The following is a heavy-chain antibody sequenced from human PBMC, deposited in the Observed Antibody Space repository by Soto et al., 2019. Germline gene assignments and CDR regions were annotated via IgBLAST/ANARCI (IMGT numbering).Heavy chain of an antibody. D-gene: IGHD3-10*01. J-gene: IGHJ4*01. V-gene: IGHV3-74*03. Sequence: TGGSLRLSCAASGFTFSSYWMHWVRQAPGKGLVWVSSVKSDGSSTTYADSVKGRFTISRDNAKNSLYLQMNSLRAEDTAVYYCGRGSYGPDYWGLGTLVTVSS. CDR3: GRGSYGPDY. CDR2: VKSDGSST. CDR1: GFTFSSYW.